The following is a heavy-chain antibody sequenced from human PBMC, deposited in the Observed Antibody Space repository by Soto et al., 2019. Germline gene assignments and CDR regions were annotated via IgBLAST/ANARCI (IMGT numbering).Heavy chain of an antibody. CDR3: AREGVSYYEGGFYDYYGMDV. CDR1: GYTFTSYY. V-gene: IGHV1-46*01. CDR2: INHSGGST. J-gene: IGHJ6*02. D-gene: IGHD1-26*01. Sequence: QVQLVQSGAEVKKPRASGKESCKASGYTFTSYYMHWVRQAPGPRLEWMGKINHSGGSTSYAQKFQGRVSMTRDTATSTAYMELSSLLAEDTAVFYCAREGVSYYEGGFYDYYGMDVWGQGTTITVSS.